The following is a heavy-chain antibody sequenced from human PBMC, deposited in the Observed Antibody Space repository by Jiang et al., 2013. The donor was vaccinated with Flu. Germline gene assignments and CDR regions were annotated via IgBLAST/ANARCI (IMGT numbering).Heavy chain of an antibody. D-gene: IGHD1-14*01. V-gene: IGHV2-70*01. CDR3: ARIRAGSWDFDY. J-gene: IGHJ4*02. CDR2: IDWDDDK. Sequence: SWIRQPPGKALEWLALIDWDDDKYYSTSLKTRLTISKDTSKNQVVLTMTNMDPVDTATYYCARIRAGSWDFDYWGQGTLVTVSS.